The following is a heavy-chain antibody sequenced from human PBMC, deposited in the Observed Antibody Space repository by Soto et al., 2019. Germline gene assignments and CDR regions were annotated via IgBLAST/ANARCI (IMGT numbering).Heavy chain of an antibody. V-gene: IGHV6-1*01. CDR3: ARAGTTNFGLVPHFDL. J-gene: IGHJ4*02. Sequence: PSETLCLTFAISWDSVSRNTGAWNLISQSASRGLEWLGRTFYMPKWYNDYAASVKGRITINPDPSKNQFSLQLSSVTPEDAAVYYCARAGTTNFGLVPHFDLWAQGTQVTVSS. D-gene: IGHD3-3*01. CDR2: TFYMPKWYN. CDR1: WDSVSRNTGA.